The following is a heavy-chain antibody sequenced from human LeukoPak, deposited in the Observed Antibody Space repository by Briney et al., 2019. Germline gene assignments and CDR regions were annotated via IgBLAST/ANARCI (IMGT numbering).Heavy chain of an antibody. Sequence: GGSLRLSCAASGFTFSSYVMSWVRQAPGEGLEWVSAITGGSDSTYYADSVKGRFTISRDNSKNTLYLQMNSLRAEDTAVYYCAKGSSGARPYFFGYWGQGTLITVSS. CDR2: ITGGSDST. CDR3: AKGSSGARPYFFGY. V-gene: IGHV3-23*01. J-gene: IGHJ4*02. CDR1: GFTFSSYV.